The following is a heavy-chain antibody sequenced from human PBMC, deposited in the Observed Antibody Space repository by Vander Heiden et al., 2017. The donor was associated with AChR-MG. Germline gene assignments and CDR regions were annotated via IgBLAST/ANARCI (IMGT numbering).Heavy chain of an antibody. CDR1: GGPFSSYA. V-gene: IGHV1-69*01. D-gene: IGHD4-4*01. J-gene: IGHJ2*01. CDR2: IIPIFGTA. CDR3: ARTYYSTYWYFDL. Sequence: QVQLVQSGAEVKKPGSSVKVSCKASGGPFSSYAISWVRQAPGQGLGWMGGIIPIFGTANYAQKFQGRVTITADESTGTAYMELSSLRSEDTAVYYCARTYYSTYWYFDLWGRGTLVTVSS.